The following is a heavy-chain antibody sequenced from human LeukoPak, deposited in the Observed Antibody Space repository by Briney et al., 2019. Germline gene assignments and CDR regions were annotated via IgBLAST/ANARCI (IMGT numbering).Heavy chain of an antibody. CDR3: ARHEGRNWYLSSFDY. Sequence: KRGESLKTSCKGSGYSFTSYWIGWVRQMPGKGLEWMGIIYPGDSDTRYSPSFQGQVTISADKSISTAYLQWSSLKASDTAMYYCARHEGRNWYLSSFDYWGQGTLVTVSS. V-gene: IGHV5-51*01. D-gene: IGHD6-13*01. CDR2: IYPGDSDT. J-gene: IGHJ4*02. CDR1: GYSFTSYW.